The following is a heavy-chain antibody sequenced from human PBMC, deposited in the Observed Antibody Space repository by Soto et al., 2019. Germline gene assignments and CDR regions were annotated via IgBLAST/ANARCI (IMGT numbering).Heavy chain of an antibody. V-gene: IGHV3-30*18. CDR1: GFAFNTYG. CDR3: AKDRSDYGGNSWDNYYGMDV. J-gene: IGHJ6*02. CDR2: ISYDGDYK. Sequence: QVQLVESGGGVVQPGRSLRLYCAASGFAFNTYGMHWVRQAPGKGLEWVTLISYDGDYKYHADSVKGRFTISRDNSKNTLYLQMNSLRAEDTAVYYCAKDRSDYGGNSWDNYYGMDVWGQGTTVTVSS. D-gene: IGHD4-17*01.